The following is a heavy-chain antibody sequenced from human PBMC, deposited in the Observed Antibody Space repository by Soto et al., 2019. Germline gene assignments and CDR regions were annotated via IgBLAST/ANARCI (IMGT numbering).Heavy chain of an antibody. D-gene: IGHD6-13*01. Sequence: SATLSLTCTVSGGSISSSSYYWGWIRQPPGKGLEWIGSIYYSGSTYYNPSLKSRVTISVDTSKNQFSLKLSSVTAADTAVYYCARMIAAAGTLNFDYWGQGTLVTVSS. CDR2: IYYSGST. V-gene: IGHV4-39*01. CDR1: GGSISSSSYY. J-gene: IGHJ4*02. CDR3: ARMIAAAGTLNFDY.